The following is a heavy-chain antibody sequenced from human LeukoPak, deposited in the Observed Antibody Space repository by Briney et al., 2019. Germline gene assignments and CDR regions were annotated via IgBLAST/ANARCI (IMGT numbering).Heavy chain of an antibody. J-gene: IGHJ6*02. D-gene: IGHD1-26*01. CDR3: ARDQKVGATPYFGMDV. CDR2: IIPMLGTV. CDR1: GGTFSSYA. Sequence: ASVKVSCKVFGGTFSSYAINWVRQAPGQGLEWMGRIIPMLGTVNYAQKFQGRVTIIADKSTSTAYMELSSLRSEDTAVYFCARDQKVGATPYFGMDVWGQGTTVTVSS. V-gene: IGHV1-69*04.